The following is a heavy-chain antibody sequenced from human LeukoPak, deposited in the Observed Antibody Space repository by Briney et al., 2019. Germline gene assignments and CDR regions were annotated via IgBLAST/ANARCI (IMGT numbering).Heavy chain of an antibody. D-gene: IGHD6-25*01. CDR3: AKGWKSSGWNSFDC. V-gene: IGHV3-23*01. Sequence: PGGSLRLSCAASGFTFSSYAMTWVRQAPGKGLEWVSTIIGSGSSPYYADSVKGRFTISRDNSNNTLYLQMNSLRAEDTAVYYCAKGWKSSGWNSFDCWGQGTLVTVSS. CDR2: IIGSGSSP. J-gene: IGHJ4*02. CDR1: GFTFSSYA.